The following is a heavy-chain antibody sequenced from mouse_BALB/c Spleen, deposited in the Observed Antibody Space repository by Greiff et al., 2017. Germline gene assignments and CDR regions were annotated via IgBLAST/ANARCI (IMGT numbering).Heavy chain of an antibody. CDR3: AFITTVVAPDY. CDR2: INPSNGRT. D-gene: IGHD1-1*01. V-gene: IGHV1S81*02. Sequence: VKLQQPGAELVKPGASVKLSCKASGYTFTSYWMHWVKQRPGQGLEWIGEINPSNGRTNYNEKFKSKATLTVDKSSSTAYMQLSSLTSEDSAVYYCAFITTVVAPDYWGQGTTLTVSS. CDR1: GYTFTSYW. J-gene: IGHJ2*01.